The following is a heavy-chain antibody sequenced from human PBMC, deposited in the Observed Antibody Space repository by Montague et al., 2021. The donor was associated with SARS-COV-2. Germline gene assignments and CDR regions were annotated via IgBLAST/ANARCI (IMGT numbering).Heavy chain of an antibody. Sequence: SETLSLTCVVSGGSISSINWWSRVRQPPGKGLEWIGEIYHSGSTNYNPSPKSRVIISVDKSKNQFSLKLSSVTAADTAVHYCARTGYSSGWHSFDYWGQGTLVTVSS. CDR1: GGSISSINW. J-gene: IGHJ4*02. CDR2: IYHSGST. D-gene: IGHD6-19*01. CDR3: ARTGYSSGWHSFDY. V-gene: IGHV4-4*02.